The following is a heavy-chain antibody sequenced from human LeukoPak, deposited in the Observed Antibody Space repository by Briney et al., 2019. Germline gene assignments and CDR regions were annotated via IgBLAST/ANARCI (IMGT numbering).Heavy chain of an antibody. CDR1: GGTFSSYA. J-gene: IGHJ6*03. Sequence: SVKVSCKASGGTFSSYAISWVRQAPGQGLEWMGGIIPIFGTANYAQKFQGRVTITTDESTSTAYMELSSPRSEDTAVYYCARDLYPAIAAAGTFDYYYYMDVWGKGTTVTVSS. CDR2: IIPIFGTA. V-gene: IGHV1-69*05. D-gene: IGHD6-13*01. CDR3: ARDLYPAIAAAGTFDYYYYMDV.